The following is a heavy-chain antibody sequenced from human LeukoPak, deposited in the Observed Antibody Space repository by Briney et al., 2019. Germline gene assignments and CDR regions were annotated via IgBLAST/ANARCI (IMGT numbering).Heavy chain of an antibody. D-gene: IGHD3-10*01. CDR2: IYSGGAT. Sequence: GGSLRLSCAASGFTFSSYSMNWVRQAPGKGLEWVSVIYSGGATYYTDSVKGRFTISRDNSKNTLYLQMNSPRAEDTAVYYCARGGYDSGSYYKGPLYYFDYWGQGTLVTVSS. J-gene: IGHJ4*02. CDR1: GFTFSSYS. V-gene: IGHV3-53*01. CDR3: ARGGYDSGSYYKGPLYYFDY.